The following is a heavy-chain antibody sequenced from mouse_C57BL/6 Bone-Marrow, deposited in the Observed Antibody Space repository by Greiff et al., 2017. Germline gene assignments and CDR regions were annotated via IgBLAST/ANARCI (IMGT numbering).Heavy chain of an antibody. CDR2: ISDGGSYT. V-gene: IGHV5-4*01. D-gene: IGHD1-1*01. CDR1: GFTFSSYA. CDR3: ARDLIYYYGSSSAWFAY. J-gene: IGHJ3*01. Sequence: DVQLQESGGGLVKPGGSLKLSCAASGFTFSSYAMSWVRQTPEKRLEWVATISDGGSYTYYPDNVKGRFTISRDNAKNNLYLQMSHLKSEDTAMYYCARDLIYYYGSSSAWFAYWGQGTLVTVSA.